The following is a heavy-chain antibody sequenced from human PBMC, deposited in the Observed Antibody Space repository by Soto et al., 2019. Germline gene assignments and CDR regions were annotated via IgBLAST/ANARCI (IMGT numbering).Heavy chain of an antibody. CDR3: ARSAEGYDSSVLYAFDP. Sequence: SVKVSCKASGGTFSSYAISWVRQAPGQGLEWMGGIIPIFGTANYAQKFQGRVTITADESTSTAYMELSSLRSEDTAVYYCARSAEGYDSSVLYAFDPWGQGTLVTVSS. D-gene: IGHD3-22*01. CDR1: GGTFSSYA. J-gene: IGHJ5*02. V-gene: IGHV1-69*13. CDR2: IIPIFGTA.